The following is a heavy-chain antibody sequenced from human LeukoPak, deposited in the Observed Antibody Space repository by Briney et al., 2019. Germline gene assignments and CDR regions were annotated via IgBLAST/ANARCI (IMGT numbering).Heavy chain of an antibody. CDR2: IYTSGST. Sequence: SETLSLTCTVSGGSISSGSYYWSWIRQPAGKGLEWIGRIYTSGSTNYNPSLKSRVTISVDTSKNQFSLKLSSVTAADTAVYYCARALGLPWYFDLWGRGTLVTVSS. V-gene: IGHV4-61*02. J-gene: IGHJ2*01. D-gene: IGHD7-27*01. CDR3: ARALGLPWYFDL. CDR1: GGSISSGSYY.